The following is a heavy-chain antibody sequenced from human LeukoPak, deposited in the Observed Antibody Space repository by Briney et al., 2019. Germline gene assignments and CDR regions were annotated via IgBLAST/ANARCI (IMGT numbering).Heavy chain of an antibody. V-gene: IGHV3-23*01. D-gene: IGHD1-1*01. CDR2: MSASGGST. Sequence: GGSLRLSCAASGFTFSSYAMNWVRPAPGKGLEWVSTMSASGGSTNYADSVRGRFTISRDNSKNTLYVQMSSLRAEDTAVYYCAKDRGNALGYLDSWGQGTLVTVSS. CDR3: AKDRGNALGYLDS. J-gene: IGHJ4*02. CDR1: GFTFSSYA.